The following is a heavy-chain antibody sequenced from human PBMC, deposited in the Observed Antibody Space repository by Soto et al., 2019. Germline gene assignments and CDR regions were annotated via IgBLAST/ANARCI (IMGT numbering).Heavy chain of an antibody. J-gene: IGHJ5*02. CDR2: ITNTGDNT. D-gene: IGHD3-10*02. CDR1: GFTFRNHA. Sequence: EVQLLEFGGGLVQPGGSLRLSCAASGFTFRNHAMTWVRQAPGQGLQYVSSITNTGDNTFYADSVKGRFTISRDNSKNTLYLQMNSLTAEDTAVYYCVKYVLVRGAESWGQGTLVTVSS. CDR3: VKYVLVRGAES. V-gene: IGHV3-23*01.